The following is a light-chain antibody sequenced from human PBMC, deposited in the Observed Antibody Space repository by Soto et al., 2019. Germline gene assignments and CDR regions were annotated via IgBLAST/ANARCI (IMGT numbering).Light chain of an antibody. CDR1: SSDVGSYNY. CDR3: SSYTSSSSL. CDR2: EVS. V-gene: IGLV2-14*01. J-gene: IGLJ1*01. Sequence: QSVLPQPASVSVSPGQSITISCTGTSSDVGSYNYVSWYQQHPGKAPKLMIYEVSDRPSGISSRFSGSKSGNTASLTISGLQTEDEADYYCSSYTSSSSLFGTGTKVTV.